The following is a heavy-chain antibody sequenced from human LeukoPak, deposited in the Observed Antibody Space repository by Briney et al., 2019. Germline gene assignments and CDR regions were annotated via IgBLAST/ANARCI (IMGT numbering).Heavy chain of an antibody. CDR1: GFAFDNYA. CDR2: ISWNSDNI. CDR3: ARPRYTAAYDL. V-gene: IGHV3-9*01. Sequence: GGSLRLSCAASGFAFDNYAMHWVRQVPGKGLEWVSSISWNSDNIDYADSVKGRFTISRDNARNVLYLEMNSLRVEDTALYYCARPRYTAAYDLWGQGTRVTVSS. D-gene: IGHD3-16*02. J-gene: IGHJ3*01.